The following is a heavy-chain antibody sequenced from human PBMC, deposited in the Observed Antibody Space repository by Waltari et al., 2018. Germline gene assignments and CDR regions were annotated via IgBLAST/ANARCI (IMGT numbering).Heavy chain of an antibody. J-gene: IGHJ3*01. CDR3: AKRIVGGPFDV. V-gene: IGHV1-69*12. Sequence: QVHLVQSGAEVRRPGSSVKVSCQASGGSFSPYAITWVRQAPGQGLEWIAGIIPIFGKPNYAQKFQDRVKVAADELTRTAFMELSSLRPDDTAVYYCAKRIVGGPFDVWGQGTMVIVSS. CDR1: GGSFSPYA. CDR2: IIPIFGKP. D-gene: IGHD1-26*01.